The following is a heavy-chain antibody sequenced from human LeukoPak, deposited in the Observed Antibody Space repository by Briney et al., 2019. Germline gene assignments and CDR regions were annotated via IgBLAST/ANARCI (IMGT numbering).Heavy chain of an antibody. V-gene: IGHV4-61*01. CDR1: GGSISSSSYY. Sequence: SETLSLTCTVSGGSISSSSYYWSWIRQPPGKGLEWIGYIYYSGSINYNPSLKSRVTISVDTSKNQFSLKLRSVTAADTAVYYCARVTGYVIEDYFDYWGQGTLVTVSS. CDR3: ARVTGYVIEDYFDY. J-gene: IGHJ4*02. CDR2: IYYSGSI. D-gene: IGHD3-22*01.